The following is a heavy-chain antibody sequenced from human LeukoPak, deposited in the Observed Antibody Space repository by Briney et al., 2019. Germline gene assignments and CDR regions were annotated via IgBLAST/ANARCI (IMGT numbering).Heavy chain of an antibody. CDR3: ARAGPERRAIYYFDY. CDR2: IYYSGST. V-gene: IGHV4-59*01. J-gene: IGHJ4*02. D-gene: IGHD3-3*01. Sequence: SETLSLTCTVSGGSISSYYWSWIRQPPGKGLEWIGYIYYSGSTNYNPSLKSRVTISVDTSRNQFSLKLSSVTAADTAVYYCARAGPERRAIYYFDYWGQGTLVTVSS. CDR1: GGSISSYY.